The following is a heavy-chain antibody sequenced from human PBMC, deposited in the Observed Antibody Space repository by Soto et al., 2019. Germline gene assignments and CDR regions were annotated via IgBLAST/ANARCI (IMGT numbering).Heavy chain of an antibody. V-gene: IGHV1-2*02. CDR3: ARDHPLLRYFGY. D-gene: IGHD3-9*01. CDR2: INPNSGGT. Sequence: ASVNVSCKSSGYTFTGYYIHWVRQAPGQGLEWMGWINPNSGGTNYAQKFQGRVTMTRDTSISTAYMELSRLRSDDTAVYYCARDHPLLRYFGYWGQGTLVTVSS. CDR1: GYTFTGYY. J-gene: IGHJ4*02.